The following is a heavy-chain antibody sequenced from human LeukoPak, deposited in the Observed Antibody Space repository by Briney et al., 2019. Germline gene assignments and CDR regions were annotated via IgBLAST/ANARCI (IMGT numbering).Heavy chain of an antibody. D-gene: IGHD3-16*01. CDR1: GFTFSNYR. V-gene: IGHV3-74*01. CDR3: ATDFWGAINY. Sequence: GGSLRLSCAASGFTFSNYRMHGVRQAPGKGLVGVSRIDNDWIATSYADSVKGRFTISRDNAKNTLYLQMNSLRVDDTAVYYCATDFWGAINYWGQGTLVTVSS. CDR2: IDNDWIAT. J-gene: IGHJ4*02.